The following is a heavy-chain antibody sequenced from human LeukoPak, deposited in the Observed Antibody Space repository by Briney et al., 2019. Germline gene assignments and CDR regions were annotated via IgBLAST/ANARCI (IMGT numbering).Heavy chain of an antibody. D-gene: IGHD3-10*01. J-gene: IGHJ4*02. CDR2: ISAYNGNT. Sequence: ASVKVSCKASGYTFTSYGISWVRQAPGQGLEWMGWISAYNGNTNYAQKLQGRVTMTTDTSTSTAYMELRSLRSDDTAVYYCAREVYYYGSGNYPDMYYFDYWGQGTLVTVSS. V-gene: IGHV1-18*01. CDR1: GYTFTSYG. CDR3: AREVYYYGSGNYPDMYYFDY.